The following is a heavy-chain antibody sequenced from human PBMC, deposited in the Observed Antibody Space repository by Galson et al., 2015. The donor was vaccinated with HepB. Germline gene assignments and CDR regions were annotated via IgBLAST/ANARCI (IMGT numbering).Heavy chain of an antibody. CDR2: ISYDGSNQ. D-gene: IGHD4-17*01. CDR1: GFTFSSYA. V-gene: IGHV3-30-3*01. CDR3: AREGDDYGDYVSGDYYGMDV. J-gene: IGHJ6*02. Sequence: SLRLSCAASGFTFSSYAMHWVRQAPGKGLEWVAVISYDGSNQYYADSVKGRFTISRDNSKNTLYLQMNGLRAEDTAVYYCAREGDDYGDYVSGDYYGMDVWGQGTTVTVSS.